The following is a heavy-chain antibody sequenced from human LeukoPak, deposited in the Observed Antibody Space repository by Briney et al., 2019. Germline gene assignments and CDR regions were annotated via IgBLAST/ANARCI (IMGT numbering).Heavy chain of an antibody. J-gene: IGHJ4*02. Sequence: SETLSLTCTVSGGSISSSSYYWGWIRQPPGKGLEWIGSIYHSGSTYYNPSLKSRVTISVDTSKNQFSLKLSSVTAADTAVYYCARDVYYYDSSGISDYWGQGTLVTVSS. CDR3: ARDVYYYDSSGISDY. CDR2: IYHSGST. D-gene: IGHD3-22*01. CDR1: GGSISSSSYY. V-gene: IGHV4-39*07.